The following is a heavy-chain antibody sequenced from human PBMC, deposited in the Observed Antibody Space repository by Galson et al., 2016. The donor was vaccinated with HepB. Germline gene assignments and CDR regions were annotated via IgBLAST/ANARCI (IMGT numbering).Heavy chain of an antibody. CDR1: GYTFTNYP. V-gene: IGHV1-3*01. J-gene: IGHJ5*02. CDR2: INATNGDT. D-gene: IGHD4-23*01. Sequence: SVKVSCKASGYTFTNYPLHWVRQAPGQSLEWMGWINATNGDTKYSQRFQGRVTFTTDTSASTAYVEVSSLESEDTAVYHCATNTLITPAIIANWFAPWGQGTLVPVSS. CDR3: ATNTLITPAIIANWFAP.